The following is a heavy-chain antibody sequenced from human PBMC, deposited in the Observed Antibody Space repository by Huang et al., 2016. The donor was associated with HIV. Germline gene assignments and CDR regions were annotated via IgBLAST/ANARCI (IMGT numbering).Heavy chain of an antibody. D-gene: IGHD3-22*01. V-gene: IGHV3-74*01. CDR2: INSDVSSS. CDR3: VRDPRIQSWLNYFDY. J-gene: IGHJ4*02. CDR1: GFTFSSYW. Sequence: EVQLVESGGGLVQPGGSLRLSCAASGFTFSSYWMHWVRQAPGKGLVWVSRINSDVSSSGYADSVKGRFTISRDNAKNTLYLQMNSLRVEDTAVYYCVRDPRIQSWLNYFDYWGQGTLVSVSS.